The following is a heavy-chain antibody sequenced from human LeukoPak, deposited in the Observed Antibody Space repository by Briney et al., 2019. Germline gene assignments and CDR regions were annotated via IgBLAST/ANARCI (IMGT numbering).Heavy chain of an antibody. CDR2: INHSGST. J-gene: IGHJ4*02. CDR3: ARGISPRRITMIVVATARFDY. D-gene: IGHD3-22*01. V-gene: IGHV4-34*01. CDR1: GGSFSGYY. Sequence: PSETLSLTCAVYGGSFSGYYWSWIRQPPGKGLEWIGEINHSGSTNYNPSLKSRVTISVDTSKNQFSLKLSSVTAADTAVYYCARGISPRRITMIVVATARFDYWGQGTLLTVSS.